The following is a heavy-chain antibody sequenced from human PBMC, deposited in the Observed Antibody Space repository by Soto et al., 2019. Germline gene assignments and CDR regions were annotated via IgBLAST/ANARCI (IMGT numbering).Heavy chain of an antibody. Sequence: GGSLRLSCAASGFTFDDYAMHWVRQVPGKGLEWVSVISSNSGSIDYADSVKGRFIISRDNAKNSLHLQMNSLRNEDTAFYYCAKDINPSWGCHLDYWGQGTLVTVSS. J-gene: IGHJ4*02. CDR2: ISSNSGSI. CDR3: AKDINPSWGCHLDY. CDR1: GFTFDDYA. D-gene: IGHD6-13*01. V-gene: IGHV3-9*01.